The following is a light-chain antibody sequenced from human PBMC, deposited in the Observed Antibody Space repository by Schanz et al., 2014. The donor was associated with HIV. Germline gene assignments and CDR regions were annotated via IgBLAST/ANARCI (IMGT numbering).Light chain of an antibody. V-gene: IGLV2-14*03. CDR1: NNDIGSYTY. CDR3: SSYAGSNILYV. Sequence: QSALTQPASVSGSPGQSITVSCTGTNNDIGSYTYVAWYQQHPGKAPKVVVYGVFDRPSGVSNRFSGSKSGNTASLTISGLQAEDEAEYYCSSYAGSNILYVFGTGTKLTVL. J-gene: IGLJ1*01. CDR2: GVF.